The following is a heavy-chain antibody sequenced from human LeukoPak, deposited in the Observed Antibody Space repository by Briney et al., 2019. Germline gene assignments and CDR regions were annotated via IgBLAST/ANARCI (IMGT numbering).Heavy chain of an antibody. D-gene: IGHD1-26*01. CDR2: IGGRGTSI. CDR3: ATETVGATALV. V-gene: IGHV3-21*01. CDR1: GFTFSTYS. J-gene: IGHJ4*02. Sequence: PGGSLGLSCAASGFTFSTYSMNWVRQAPGKGLEWVSSIGGRGTSIFYADSVKGRFTISRDNAENSLYLQMNSLRVEDTAVYYCATETVGATALVWGQGTLVTVSS.